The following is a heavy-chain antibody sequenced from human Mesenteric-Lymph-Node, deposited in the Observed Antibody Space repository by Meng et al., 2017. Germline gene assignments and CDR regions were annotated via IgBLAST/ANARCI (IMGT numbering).Heavy chain of an antibody. J-gene: IGHJ6*02. CDR1: GGTFSRCA. CDR2: IIPVFGTI. Sequence: SVKVSCKASGGTFSRCAISWVRQAPGQGREWMGGIIPVFGTIDYAQKFQDRVTITADKATSTVYMELSRLRSEDTAVYSCAREGRDCSSTSCYSHYYYGMDVWGQGTTVTVSS. D-gene: IGHD2-2*02. V-gene: IGHV1-69*06. CDR3: AREGRDCSSTSCYSHYYYGMDV.